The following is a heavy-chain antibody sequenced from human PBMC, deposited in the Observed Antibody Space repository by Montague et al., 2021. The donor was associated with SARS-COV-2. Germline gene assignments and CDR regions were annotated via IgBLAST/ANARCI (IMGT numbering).Heavy chain of an antibody. D-gene: IGHD3-3*02. CDR3: ASAFYGDHWAFDV. Sequence: CAISGDSVSSPSASWNWIRQSPSRGLERLGRTYYRSWWRSQYPGSLESRITISGDTSKNQFSLQLNSVTPEDTAAYYCASAFYGDHWAFDVWGQGTMVTVSS. CDR2: TYYRSWWRS. CDR1: GDSVSSPSAS. V-gene: IGHV6-1*01. J-gene: IGHJ3*01.